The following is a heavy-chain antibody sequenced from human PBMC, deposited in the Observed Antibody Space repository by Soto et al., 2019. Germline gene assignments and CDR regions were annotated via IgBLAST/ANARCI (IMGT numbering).Heavy chain of an antibody. J-gene: IGHJ6*02. CDR3: ARDTAMANYYYYYGMDV. D-gene: IGHD5-18*01. CDR2: INPNSGGT. V-gene: IGHV1-2*02. CDR1: GYTFTGYY. Sequence: ASVKVSCKASGYTFTGYYMHWVRQAPGQGLEWMGWINPNSGGTNYAQKFQGRVTMTRDTSISTAYMELSRLRSDDTAVYYCARDTAMANYYYYYGMDVWGQGTTV.